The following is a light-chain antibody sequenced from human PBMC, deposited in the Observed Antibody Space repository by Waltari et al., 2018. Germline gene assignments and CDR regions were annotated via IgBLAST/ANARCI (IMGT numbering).Light chain of an antibody. CDR3: QHYNNYSYT. V-gene: IGKV1-5*03. Sequence: DIQMTQSPSTLSPSVGDRVIITCRASQSTSSWLAWYQQKPGKAPKVLIYKASTLESGVPSRFSGSGSGTEFTLTISSLQPDDFATYYCQHYNNYSYTFGQGTKLEIK. CDR1: QSTSSW. J-gene: IGKJ2*01. CDR2: KAS.